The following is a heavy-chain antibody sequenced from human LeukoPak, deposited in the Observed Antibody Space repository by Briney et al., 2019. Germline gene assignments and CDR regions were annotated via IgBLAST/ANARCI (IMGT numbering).Heavy chain of an antibody. CDR1: GDSFTNYW. CDR3: ARHLALSSPFDY. J-gene: IGHJ4*02. CDR2: IFPADSNT. D-gene: IGHD6-6*01. V-gene: IGHV5-51*01. Sequence: GESLKISCKGSGDSFTNYWIGWVRQMPGKGLEWMGFIFPADSNTRYSPSFQGQVTISVDTSIDTAYLQWSSLKASDTAMYYCARHLALSSPFDYWDPGTLVTVSS.